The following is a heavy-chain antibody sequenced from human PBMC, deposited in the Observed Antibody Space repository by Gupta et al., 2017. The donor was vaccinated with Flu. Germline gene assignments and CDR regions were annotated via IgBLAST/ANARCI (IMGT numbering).Heavy chain of an antibody. D-gene: IGHD6-13*01. J-gene: IGHJ4*02. CDR3: AMQLEGGAAAGAIDY. Sequence: QLQLQESGPGLVKPSETLSLTCTVSGGSISSSSYYWGWIRQPPGKGLEWIGSIYYSGSTYYNPSRRSRVTISVDTSKNQFSMKLSSVTAADTAVYYCAMQLEGGAAAGAIDYGCQGTLVTVSS. CDR2: IYYSGST. CDR1: GGSISSSSYY. V-gene: IGHV4-39*01.